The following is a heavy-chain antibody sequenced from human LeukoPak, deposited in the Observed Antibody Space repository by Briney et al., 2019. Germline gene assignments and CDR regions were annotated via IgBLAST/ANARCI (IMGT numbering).Heavy chain of an antibody. V-gene: IGHV3-30*02. Sequence: GGSLRLSCAASGFTFSSYGMHWVRQAPGKGLEWVAFIRYDGSNKYYADSVKGRFTISRDNSKNTLYLQMNSLRAEDTAVYYCARGEASQGSYYDFWSAYNWFDPWGQGTLVTVSS. J-gene: IGHJ5*02. CDR2: IRYDGSNK. D-gene: IGHD3-3*01. CDR1: GFTFSSYG. CDR3: ARGEASQGSYYDFWSAYNWFDP.